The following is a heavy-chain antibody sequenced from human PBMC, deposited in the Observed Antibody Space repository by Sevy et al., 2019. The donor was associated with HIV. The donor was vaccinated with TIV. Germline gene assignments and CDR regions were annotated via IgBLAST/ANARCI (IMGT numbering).Heavy chain of an antibody. CDR2: ISASGGTT. D-gene: IGHD4-17*01. Sequence: GGSLRLSCAASGFTFSTHGMNWVRQVPGKGLEWVSSISASGGTTSYADSVKGQFTISRDNSKNTLYLQMHSLAVEATGIYYCAKDRRPGYDYGVFDQWGQGTLVTVSS. J-gene: IGHJ4*02. CDR3: AKDRRPGYDYGVFDQ. CDR1: GFTFSTHG. V-gene: IGHV3-23*01.